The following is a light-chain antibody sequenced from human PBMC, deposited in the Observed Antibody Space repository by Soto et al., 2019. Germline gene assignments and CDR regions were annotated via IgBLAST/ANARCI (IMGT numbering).Light chain of an antibody. CDR2: GAS. CDR3: QQYNNWPRT. CDR1: QSVSSS. V-gene: IGKV3-15*01. J-gene: IGKJ1*01. Sequence: IVMTQSPATLSVSPGERATLSCRASQSVSSSLAWYQQKPGQAPRLLIYGASTRATGIPARFSGSGSGTEFTLTISSLQSEDFAVHYCQQYNNWPRTFGQVTKVDI.